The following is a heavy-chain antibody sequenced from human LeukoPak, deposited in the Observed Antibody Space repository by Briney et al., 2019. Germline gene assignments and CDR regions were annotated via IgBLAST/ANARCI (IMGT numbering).Heavy chain of an antibody. CDR1: GFTFSSYG. D-gene: IGHD2-2*02. CDR3: ARDPVGYCSSTSCHNPDAFDI. CDR2: IWYDGSNK. J-gene: IGHJ3*02. Sequence: PGGSLRLSCAASGFTFSSYGMHWVRQAPGKGLEWVAVIWYDGSNKYYADSVKGRFTISRDNSKNTLYLQMNSLRAEDTAVYYCARDPVGYCSSTSCHNPDAFDIWGQGTMVTVSS. V-gene: IGHV3-33*01.